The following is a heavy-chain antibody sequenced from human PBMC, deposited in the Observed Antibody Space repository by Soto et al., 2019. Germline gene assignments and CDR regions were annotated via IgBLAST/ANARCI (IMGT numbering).Heavy chain of an antibody. CDR3: AADSPAVPSQIDY. CDR1: GFTFSSAW. D-gene: IGHD2-2*01. Sequence: EVQLVESGGGLVKPGGSLRLSCEASGFTFSSAWMSWVRQAPGKGLEWVGRIKSKADRETIDYAAPVIGRFITSRDDSKNTLYLQMNSLKAEDTGIYYCAADSPAVPSQIDYWGQGTLVTVSS. CDR2: IKSKADRETI. J-gene: IGHJ4*02. V-gene: IGHV3-15*01.